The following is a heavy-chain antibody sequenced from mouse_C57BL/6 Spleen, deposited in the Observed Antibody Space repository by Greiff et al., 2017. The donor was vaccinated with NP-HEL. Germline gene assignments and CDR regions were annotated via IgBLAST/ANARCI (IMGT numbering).Heavy chain of an antibody. J-gene: IGHJ3*01. CDR1: GFSFNTYA. CDR3: VRQTGAWFAY. V-gene: IGHV10-1*01. Sequence: DVQLQESGGGLVQPKGSLKLSCAASGFSFNTYAMNWVRQAPGKGLEWVARIRSKSNNYATYYADSVKDRFTISRDDSESMLYLQMNNLKTEDTAMYYCVRQTGAWFAYWGQGTLVTVSA. D-gene: IGHD4-1*01. CDR2: IRSKSNNYAT.